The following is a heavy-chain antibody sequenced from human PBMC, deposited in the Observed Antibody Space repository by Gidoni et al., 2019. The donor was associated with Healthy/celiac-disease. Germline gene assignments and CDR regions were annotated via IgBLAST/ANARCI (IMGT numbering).Heavy chain of an antibody. V-gene: IGHV3-33*01. CDR1: GFTFSSYG. CDR2: IWYDGSNK. D-gene: IGHD3-22*01. Sequence: QVQLVESGGGVVQPGRSLSISCAASGFTFSSYGMPWVRQAPGKGLEWVAVIWYDGSNKYYADSVKGRFTISRDNSKNTLYLQMNSLRAEDTAVYYCAREHFAAYYYDSSGLEKDYAFDIWGQGTMVTVSS. J-gene: IGHJ3*02. CDR3: AREHFAAYYYDSSGLEKDYAFDI.